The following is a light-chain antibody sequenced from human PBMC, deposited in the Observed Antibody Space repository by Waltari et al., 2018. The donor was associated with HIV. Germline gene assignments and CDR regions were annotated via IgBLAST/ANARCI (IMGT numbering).Light chain of an antibody. CDR3: QSADTTAWV. CDR2: KDI. CDR1: SLPKEY. V-gene: IGLV3-25*03. J-gene: IGLJ3*02. Sequence: SYDLTQPPSVSVSPGQTARLTCSGDSLPKEYVQWYQQKPGQAPVLLIYKDIKRPSGIPERCSGSTSGTTVTLTISGVQAEDEADYYCQSADTTAWVFGGGTKLTVL.